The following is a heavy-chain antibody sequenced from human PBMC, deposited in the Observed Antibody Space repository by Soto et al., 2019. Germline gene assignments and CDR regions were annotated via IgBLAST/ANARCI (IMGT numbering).Heavy chain of an antibody. Sequence: EVQLVESGGGLVKPGGSLRLSCAASGFTFSSYSMNWVRQAPGKGLEWVSSISSSSSYIYYADSVKGRFTISRDNAKNSLYLQMNSLRAEDTAVYYCARVSWGDYYDGMDVWGEGTTVTVSS. CDR2: ISSSSSYI. J-gene: IGHJ6*04. CDR1: GFTFSSYS. D-gene: IGHD3-16*01. CDR3: ARVSWGDYYDGMDV. V-gene: IGHV3-21*01.